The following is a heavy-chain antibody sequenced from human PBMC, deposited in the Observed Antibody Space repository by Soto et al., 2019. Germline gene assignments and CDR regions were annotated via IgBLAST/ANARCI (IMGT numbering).Heavy chain of an antibody. J-gene: IGHJ4*02. Sequence: SETLSLTCTVSGGSIRGYYWSWIRQPAGKGLEWIGRMYNSERTNYNPSLKSRVTMSMDTSKNQFSLKLTSVTAADTAVYFCAREPLAHSYFDLWGQGTLVTVSS. V-gene: IGHV4-4*07. CDR1: GGSIRGYY. CDR2: MYNSERT. CDR3: AREPLAHSYFDL.